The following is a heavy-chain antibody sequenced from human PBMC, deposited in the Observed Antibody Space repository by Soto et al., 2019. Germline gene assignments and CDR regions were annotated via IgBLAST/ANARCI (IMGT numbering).Heavy chain of an antibody. CDR1: GFSLSTSGVG. J-gene: IGHJ4*02. CDR3: AHRSVYSGSYWDGGYFDF. Sequence: QITLRESGPTRVKPTQTLALTCTFSGFSLSTSGVGVGWIRQPPGKALEWLALIYWDDDKRYSPSLKSRLTNPQDTAKDPRVLTMPDIDPVDTATYYCAHRSVYSGSYWDGGYFDFWGQGTLVTFSS. CDR2: IYWDDDK. D-gene: IGHD1-26*01. V-gene: IGHV2-5*02.